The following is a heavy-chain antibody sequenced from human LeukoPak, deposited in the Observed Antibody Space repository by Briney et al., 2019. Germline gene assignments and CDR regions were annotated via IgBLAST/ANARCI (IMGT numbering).Heavy chain of an antibody. J-gene: IGHJ3*02. CDR3: ARESGSSSSRRSDFHI. Sequence: GRSLRPSCAASGFTLSSYNMNWVRHAPGKGLEWVSYISSSISTIYYADSGKGRLTTSRDNAKNSLYLQMNSLRAEDTAVYYCARESGSSSSRRSDFHIWGQGTMVTVSS. CDR1: GFTLSSYN. D-gene: IGHD6-13*01. CDR2: ISSSISTI. V-gene: IGHV3-48*04.